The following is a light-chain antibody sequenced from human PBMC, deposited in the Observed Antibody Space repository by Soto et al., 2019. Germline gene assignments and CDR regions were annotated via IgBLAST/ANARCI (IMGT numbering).Light chain of an antibody. CDR2: DVT. J-gene: IGLJ1*01. V-gene: IGLV2-14*03. Sequence: QSVLTQPASVSGSPGQSITISCTGTSSDVGCYNYVSWYQHHPGKAPKLIIYDVTNRPSGVSNPFSGSKSGNTASLTISGLQPEDEADNYCSSYTTSNIPQIVFGTGSKVTVL. CDR1: SSDVGCYNY. CDR3: SSYTTSNIPQIV.